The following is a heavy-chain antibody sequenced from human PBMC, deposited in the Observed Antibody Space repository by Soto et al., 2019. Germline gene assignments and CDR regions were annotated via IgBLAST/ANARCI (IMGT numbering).Heavy chain of an antibody. CDR2: IDPSDSYT. CDR3: ARGDYDYVWGSYLNWFDS. Sequence: GXSLKISCKGSGYSFTSYWLSWLRQIPVKGLEWMGRIDPSDSYTNYSPSFQGHVTISADKSISTAYLQWSSLKASDTAMYYCARGDYDYVWGSYLNWFDSWGQGTLVTVSS. CDR1: GYSFTSYW. V-gene: IGHV5-10-1*01. J-gene: IGHJ5*01. D-gene: IGHD3-16*01.